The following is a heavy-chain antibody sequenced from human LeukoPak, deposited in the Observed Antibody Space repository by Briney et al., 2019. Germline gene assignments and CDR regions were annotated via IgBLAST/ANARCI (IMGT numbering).Heavy chain of an antibody. CDR3: ARSAFHGSVN. CDR1: GYSISSGYY. V-gene: IGHV4-38-2*02. Sequence: PSETLSLTCTVSGYSISSGYYWGWIRQPPGKGLEWIGSIYHSGSTYYNPSLKSRVTISVDTSKNQFSLKLSSVTAADTAVYYCARSAFHGSVNWGQGTLVTVSS. CDR2: IYHSGST. D-gene: IGHD3-10*01. J-gene: IGHJ4*02.